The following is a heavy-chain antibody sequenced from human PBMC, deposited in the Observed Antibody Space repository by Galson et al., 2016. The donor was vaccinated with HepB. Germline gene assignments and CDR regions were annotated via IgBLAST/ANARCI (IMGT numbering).Heavy chain of an antibody. Sequence: SLRLSCAVSGLTFSNYGFHWVRQAPGKGLEWVAVIWFDGSREYYADSVKGRFTISRDNSKNTLFLQMNSLRAEDAALYYCVRDVRDDSFDIWGQGTMVTVSS. D-gene: IGHD3-22*01. J-gene: IGHJ3*02. CDR3: VRDVRDDSFDI. V-gene: IGHV3-33*01. CDR2: IWFDGSRE. CDR1: GLTFSNYG.